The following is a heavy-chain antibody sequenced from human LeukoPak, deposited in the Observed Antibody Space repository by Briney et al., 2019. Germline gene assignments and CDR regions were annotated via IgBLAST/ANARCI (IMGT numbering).Heavy chain of an antibody. Sequence: GASVKVSCKASGYTFTSYGISWVRQAPGQGLEWMGWISAYNGNTNDAQKLQGRVTMTTDTSTSTAYMELRSLRSEDTAVYYCARVAAGVYGSGSYYPPSFDYWGQGTLVTVSS. D-gene: IGHD3-10*01. V-gene: IGHV1-18*01. CDR1: GYTFTSYG. CDR3: ARVAAGVYGSGSYYPPSFDY. CDR2: ISAYNGNT. J-gene: IGHJ4*02.